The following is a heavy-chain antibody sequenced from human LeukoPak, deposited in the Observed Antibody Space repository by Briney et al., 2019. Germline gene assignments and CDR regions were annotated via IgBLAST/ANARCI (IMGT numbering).Heavy chain of an antibody. V-gene: IGHV4-39*02. J-gene: IGHJ6*03. CDR2: ISYSGGT. CDR1: GGSIYSRGFY. Sequence: SETLSLTCTVSGGSIYSRGFYWGWIRQSPGKGLEWIGSISYSGGTFYNPSLKSRVTISIDTSKNQFSLKLSSVTAADTAVYYCARERYYYDSSGENYYYYYMDVWGKGTTVTVSS. D-gene: IGHD3-22*01. CDR3: ARERYYYDSSGENYYYYYMDV.